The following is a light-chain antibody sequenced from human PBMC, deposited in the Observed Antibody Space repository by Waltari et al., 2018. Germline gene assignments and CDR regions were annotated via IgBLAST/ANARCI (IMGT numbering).Light chain of an antibody. J-gene: IGKJ1*01. CDR2: DAS. V-gene: IGKV1-5*01. Sequence: DIQMTQSPSTLSASVGDRVTITCRASQGISRWLAWYQQKPGKPPKVLIYDASSLESGVPSRFSGSGSETEFTLVISNLQSEDFATYYCQQYYTYPWTFGQGTKVEIK. CDR1: QGISRW. CDR3: QQYYTYPWT.